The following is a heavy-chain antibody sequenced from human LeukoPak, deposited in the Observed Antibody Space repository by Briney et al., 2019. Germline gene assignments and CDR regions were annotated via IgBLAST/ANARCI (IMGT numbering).Heavy chain of an antibody. J-gene: IGHJ6*03. CDR2: IYTSGST. V-gene: IGHV4-4*09. Sequence: SSETLSLTCTVSGGSISSYYWSWIRQPPGKGLEWIGYIYTSGSTNYNPSLKSRVTISVDTSKNQFSLKLSSVTAADTAVYYCARHIAARPPNYYYYYYMDVWGKGTTVTVSS. D-gene: IGHD6-6*01. CDR3: ARHIAARPPNYYYYYYMDV. CDR1: GGSISSYY.